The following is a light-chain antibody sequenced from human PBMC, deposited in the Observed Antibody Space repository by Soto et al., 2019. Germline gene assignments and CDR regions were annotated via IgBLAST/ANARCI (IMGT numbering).Light chain of an antibody. V-gene: IGLV2-14*01. J-gene: IGLJ1*01. CDR1: SSDVGGYNY. CDR2: EVS. CDR3: SSYTSSSPYV. Sequence: QSALTQPASVSGSTGQSITISCTGTSSDVGGYNYVSWYQQHPGKAPKLMIYEVSNRPPGVSNRFSGSKSGNTASLTISGLQAEDEADYYCSSYTSSSPYVFGTGTKLTVL.